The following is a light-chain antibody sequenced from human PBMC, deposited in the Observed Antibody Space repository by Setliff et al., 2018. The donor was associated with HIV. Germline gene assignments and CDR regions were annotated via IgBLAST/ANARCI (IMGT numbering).Light chain of an antibody. CDR1: NSNIGAGYD. CDR2: GNG. J-gene: IGLJ1*01. CDR3: QSYDNRLSEEV. Sequence: QSALAQPPSVSGAPGQRVTISCTGSNSNIGAGYDVHWYQQLPGTAPKLLMYGNGNRPSGVPDRFSDSKSGTSASLAITGLQAEDEADYYCQSYDNRLSEEVFGTGTKV. V-gene: IGLV1-40*01.